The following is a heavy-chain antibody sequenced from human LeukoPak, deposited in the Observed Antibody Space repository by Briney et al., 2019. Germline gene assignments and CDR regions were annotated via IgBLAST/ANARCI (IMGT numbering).Heavy chain of an antibody. CDR2: ISGSGGST. D-gene: IGHD6-19*01. CDR1: GFTFSSYA. Sequence: GGSLRLTCGASGFTFSSYAMSWVRQAPGKGLEWVSVISGSGGSTYYADSVKGRLTISRDNSKNTLYLQMNSLRAEDTAVYYCAKSGSYSSAWYAGDWFDPWGQGTLVTVSS. V-gene: IGHV3-23*01. CDR3: AKSGSYSSAWYAGDWFDP. J-gene: IGHJ5*02.